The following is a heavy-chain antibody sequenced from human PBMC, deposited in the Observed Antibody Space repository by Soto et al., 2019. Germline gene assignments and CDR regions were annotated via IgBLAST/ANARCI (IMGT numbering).Heavy chain of an antibody. Sequence: QVQLQESGPGLVRPSETLSLTCTVSGDSLSTYYWSWIRQPAGERLEWIGRIHDTGRTNYNPSLKSRVTMSVDTSKSQSSLRVNSVTAADTAVYYCARESVAGTYRFDSWGQGTLVTVSS. V-gene: IGHV4-4*07. J-gene: IGHJ4*02. CDR3: ARESVAGTYRFDS. CDR1: GDSLSTYY. CDR2: IHDTGRT. D-gene: IGHD3-16*02.